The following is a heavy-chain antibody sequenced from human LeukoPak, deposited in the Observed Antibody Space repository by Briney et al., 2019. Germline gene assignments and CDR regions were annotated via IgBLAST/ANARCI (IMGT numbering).Heavy chain of an antibody. D-gene: IGHD1-26*01. J-gene: IGHJ6*02. CDR3: SRDVAESRSGASYHGMDV. CDR2: IRSKHYSGAT. CDR1: GFTFGDYA. Sequence: PGGSLRLSCTASGFTFGDYAMSWVRQAPGKGLEWVGFIRSKHYSGATNYAASVKGRFTISRDDSKSIAYLQMNSLKTEDTAVYYCSRDVAESRSGASYHGMDVWGQGTTVTVS. V-gene: IGHV3-49*04.